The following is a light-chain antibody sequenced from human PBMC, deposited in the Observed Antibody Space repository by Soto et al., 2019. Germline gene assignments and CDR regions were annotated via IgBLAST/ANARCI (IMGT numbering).Light chain of an antibody. CDR1: QSVSSSY. CDR2: GAS. V-gene: IGKV3-20*01. CDR3: QQYGSSPLT. J-gene: IGKJ4*01. Sequence: EIVLTQSPGTLSLSPGERATLSCRASQSVSSSYLAWYQQKPGQAPRLLIYGASSRATDFPDRFSASGSGTDFTLTISRREPEDLAVYYGQQYGSSPLTFGGGTKVEIK.